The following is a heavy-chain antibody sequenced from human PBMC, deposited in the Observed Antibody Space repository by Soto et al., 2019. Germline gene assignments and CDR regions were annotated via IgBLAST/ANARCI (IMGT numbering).Heavy chain of an antibody. V-gene: IGHV4-59*01. CDR1: GGSISSYY. Sequence: SETLSLTCTVPGGSISSYYWIWIRQPPGKGLEWIGYIYYSGSTNYNPSLKSRVTISVDTSKNQFSLKLSSVTAADTAVYYCARDMDGDYEWYFDLWGRGTLVTVSS. D-gene: IGHD4-17*01. CDR2: IYYSGST. J-gene: IGHJ2*01. CDR3: ARDMDGDYEWYFDL.